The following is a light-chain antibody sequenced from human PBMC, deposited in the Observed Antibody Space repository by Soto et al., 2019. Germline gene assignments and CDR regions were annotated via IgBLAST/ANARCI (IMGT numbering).Light chain of an antibody. CDR3: QHYNSYSEA. CDR1: QNIFTY. Sequence: DIQLTQSPSSLSASVGDRVTIACRASQNIFTYLNWYQQKPGKAPKLLIYKASTLKSGVPSRFSGSGSGTEFTLTISSLQPDDFATYYCQHYNSYSEAFGQGTKVDIK. J-gene: IGKJ1*01. CDR2: KAS. V-gene: IGKV1-5*03.